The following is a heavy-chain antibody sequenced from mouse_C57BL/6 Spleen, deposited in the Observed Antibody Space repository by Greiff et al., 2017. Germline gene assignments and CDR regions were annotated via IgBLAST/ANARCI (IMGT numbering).Heavy chain of an antibody. Sequence: QVQLQQPGAELVKPGASVKLSCKASGYTFTSYWMQWVKQRPGQGLEWIGEIDPSDSYTNYNQKFKGKATLTVDPSSSTAYMPLSSLTSEDSAVYYCARGAYGNYRYFDVWGTGTTVTVSS. CDR1: GYTFTSYW. CDR2: IDPSDSYT. CDR3: ARGAYGNYRYFDV. D-gene: IGHD2-1*01. J-gene: IGHJ1*03. V-gene: IGHV1-50*01.